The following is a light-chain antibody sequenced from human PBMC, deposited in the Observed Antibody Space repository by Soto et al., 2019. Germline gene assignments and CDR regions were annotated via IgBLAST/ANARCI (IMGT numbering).Light chain of an antibody. CDR3: QQYNNWRPRLT. CDR2: GAS. J-gene: IGKJ4*01. Sequence: EIVMTQSPATLSVSPGERATLSCRASESISSNLAWYQRKPGQAPRLLIYGASTRATGIPARFSGSGSGTEFTLTISSLQSEDFAVYYCQQYNNWRPRLTFGGGTKVEIK. V-gene: IGKV3-15*01. CDR1: ESISSN.